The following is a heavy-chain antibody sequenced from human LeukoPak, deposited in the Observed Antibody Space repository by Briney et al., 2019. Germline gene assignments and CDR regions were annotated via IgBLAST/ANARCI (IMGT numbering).Heavy chain of an antibody. D-gene: IGHD6-6*01. J-gene: IGHJ4*02. CDR3: AKDPAYSSSSLVYFDY. CDR1: GFTFSSYA. Sequence: GGSLRLSCAASGFTFSSYAMSWVRQAPGKGLEWVSAISDSGGSTYYADSVKGRFTISRDNSKNTLYLQMNSLRAEDTAVYYCAKDPAYSSSSLVYFDYWGQGTLVTVSS. V-gene: IGHV3-23*01. CDR2: ISDSGGST.